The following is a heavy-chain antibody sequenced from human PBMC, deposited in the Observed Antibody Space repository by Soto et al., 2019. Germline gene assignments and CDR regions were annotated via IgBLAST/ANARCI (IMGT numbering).Heavy chain of an antibody. CDR1: GYTLTELS. J-gene: IGHJ4*02. CDR3: ATVKRRITTFGVVIIPYYFHY. D-gene: IGHD3-3*01. Sequence: ASVKVSCKVSGYTLTELSMHWVGQAAGKGREWMGGFDPEDGETIYAQKFQGRVTMTEDTSTDTAYMELSSLRSEDTAVYYCATVKRRITTFGVVIIPYYFHYWGQGTLVTVSS. CDR2: FDPEDGET. V-gene: IGHV1-24*01.